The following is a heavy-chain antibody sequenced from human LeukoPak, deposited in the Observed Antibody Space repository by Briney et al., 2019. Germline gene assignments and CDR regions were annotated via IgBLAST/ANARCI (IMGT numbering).Heavy chain of an antibody. Sequence: SETLSLTCTVSGGSISSYYWSWIRQPPGKGLEWIGYIYYSGSTNYNPSLKSRVTISVDTSKNQFSLKLSSVTAADTAVYYCARSVRDYVLSHAFDIWGQGTMVTVSS. CDR2: IYYSGST. V-gene: IGHV4-59*01. CDR3: ARSVRDYVLSHAFDI. D-gene: IGHD4-17*01. J-gene: IGHJ3*02. CDR1: GGSISSYY.